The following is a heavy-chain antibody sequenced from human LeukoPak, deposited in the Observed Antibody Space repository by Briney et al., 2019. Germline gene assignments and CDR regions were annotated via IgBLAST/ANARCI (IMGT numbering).Heavy chain of an antibody. J-gene: IGHJ4*02. CDR3: ARGQEDWEVLQRAVKYDF. V-gene: IGHV4-34*01. CDR1: GGTFSGHY. D-gene: IGHD1-26*01. Sequence: SETLSLTCAVYGGTFSGHYWSWIRQPPGKGLAWSGEMNQSGSTNYNPSLKSRVTISVDTSKNQFSLKLTSVTAADTAVYYCARGQEDWEVLQRAVKYDFWGQGTLVTVSS. CDR2: MNQSGST.